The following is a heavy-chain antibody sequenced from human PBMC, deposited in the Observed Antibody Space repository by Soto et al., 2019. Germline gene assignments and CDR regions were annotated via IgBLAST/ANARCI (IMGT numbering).Heavy chain of an antibody. CDR3: ARQASYWHGGGGWFDP. Sequence: EVQLVESGGGLVQPGGSLRLSCAASGFTFSAYDMHWVRQATGKGLEWVAAIGTQHDTYYPDSVKGRFTISRENAKNSFSLQMNRLGAGDTACYYWARQASYWHGGGGWFDPWGQGTLVTVSS. J-gene: IGHJ5*02. CDR2: IGTQHDT. V-gene: IGHV3-13*01. D-gene: IGHD2-8*02. CDR1: GFTFSAYD.